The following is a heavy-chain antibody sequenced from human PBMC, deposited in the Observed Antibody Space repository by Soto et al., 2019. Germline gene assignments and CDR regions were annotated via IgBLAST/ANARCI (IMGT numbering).Heavy chain of an antibody. CDR3: AKNQERELPRVIDF. D-gene: IGHD1-26*01. J-gene: IGHJ4*02. Sequence: QAGGSLRLSCATSGLTFSNYAMSWVRHAPGGGMEWVSSMSCSSSTTYYADPVRGRFTISRDRSKNTLYLQMSCLRAEDTALCYCAKNQERELPRVIDFWGQGTLVTVSS. V-gene: IGHV3-23*01. CDR1: GLTFSNYA. CDR2: MSCSSSTT.